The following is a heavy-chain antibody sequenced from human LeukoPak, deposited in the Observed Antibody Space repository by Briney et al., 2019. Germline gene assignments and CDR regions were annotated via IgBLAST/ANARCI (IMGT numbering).Heavy chain of an antibody. CDR3: ARGATAYFDH. CDR2: TYYRSTWYY. Sequence: SQTLSLTCAISGDSVSSNSVAWNWVRRSPSRSLEWLGRTYYRSTWYYDYAVSVKSRITISPDTSKNQFSLQLNSVTPEDTAVYYCARGATAYFDHWGQGTLVTVSS. CDR1: GDSVSSNSVA. J-gene: IGHJ4*02. V-gene: IGHV6-1*01. D-gene: IGHD5-12*01.